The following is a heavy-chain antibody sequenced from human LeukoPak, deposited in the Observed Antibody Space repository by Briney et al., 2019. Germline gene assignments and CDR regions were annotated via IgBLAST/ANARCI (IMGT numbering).Heavy chain of an antibody. J-gene: IGHJ4*03. Sequence: SETLSLTCAVYSRSFSAYYWSWIRQSPGKGLEWIAEINHRGDTNYNPSVKSRVSISVDTSKNQFSLKVTSLTVADTAVYYCARGPTISETGYFDYWGQGTLVTVSS. CDR3: ARGPTISETGYFDY. D-gene: IGHD1-1*01. V-gene: IGHV4-34*01. CDR1: SRSFSAYY. CDR2: INHRGDT.